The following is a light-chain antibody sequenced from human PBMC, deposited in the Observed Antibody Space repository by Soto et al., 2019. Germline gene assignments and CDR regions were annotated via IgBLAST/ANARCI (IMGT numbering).Light chain of an antibody. CDR1: QSIGTW. J-gene: IGKJ5*01. V-gene: IGKV1-5*03. Sequence: DIKMTQSPSTLSASVGDRVTITCRASQSIGTWLAWYQQKPGKAPNLLIYKASSLQSGVPPRFSGSGSGTEFTLTINSLQPDDFATYYCQQYNSYLITFGQGTRLEIK. CDR2: KAS. CDR3: QQYNSYLIT.